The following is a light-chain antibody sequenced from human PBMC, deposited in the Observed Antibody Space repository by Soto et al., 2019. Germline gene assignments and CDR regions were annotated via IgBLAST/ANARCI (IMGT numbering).Light chain of an antibody. CDR2: GNS. J-gene: IGLJ7*01. V-gene: IGLV1-40*01. Sequence: QSVLTQPPSVSVAPGQRVTISCTGSSSNIGAGYDVHWYHQLPGTAPKLLIYGNSNRPSGVPDRFSGSKSGTSASLAITGLQAEDEADYYCQSYDSSLSGSVFGGGTQLTVL. CDR1: SSNIGAGYD. CDR3: QSYDSSLSGSV.